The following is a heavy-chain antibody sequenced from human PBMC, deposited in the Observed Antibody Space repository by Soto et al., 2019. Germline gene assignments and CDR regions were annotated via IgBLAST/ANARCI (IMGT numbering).Heavy chain of an antibody. CDR3: AKLTAA. J-gene: IGHJ4*02. CDR2: ITSSGGGT. CDR1: GFTFSAYV. V-gene: IGHV3-23*01. Sequence: GGSMRLSCAASGFTFSAYVMSWVRQAQGKGLEWVSSITSSGGGTYYADSVKGRLIVSRDNSKNTGYLQINSLRYEYTAVYYCAKLTAAWGQGTLVTVSS. D-gene: IGHD6-13*01.